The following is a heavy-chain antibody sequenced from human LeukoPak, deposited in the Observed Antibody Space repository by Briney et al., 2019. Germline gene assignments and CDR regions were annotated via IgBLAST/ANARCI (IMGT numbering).Heavy chain of an antibody. J-gene: IGHJ3*01. CDR2: IKQDGSEK. V-gene: IGHV3-7*01. CDR3: VRGSAAGQGASDV. CDR1: GFTFSHYW. Sequence: GGSLRLSCAASGFTFSHYWMIWVRQAPGKGLEWVANIKQDGSEKYYVDSVKGRFTISRDNAQNTLYLQMDRLGVEDMAVYHCVRGSAAGQGASDVWGQGTMVTVSS.